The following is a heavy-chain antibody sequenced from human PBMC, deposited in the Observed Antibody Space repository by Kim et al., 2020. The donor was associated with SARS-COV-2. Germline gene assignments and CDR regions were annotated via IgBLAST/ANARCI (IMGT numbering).Heavy chain of an antibody. CDR3: VRLGGSYYEVVDH. D-gene: IGHD1-26*01. J-gene: IGHJ4*02. CDR1: GFSISTSYY. CDR2: IHYSGST. Sequence: SETLSLTCTVSGFSISTSYYWAWIRQSPGKGLEWIGHIHYSGSTYYNPSLKSRVTISVDTSKNQFSLRLSSLTAADTATYYCVRLGGSYYEVVDHRGQGTLVTVSS. V-gene: IGHV4-39*01.